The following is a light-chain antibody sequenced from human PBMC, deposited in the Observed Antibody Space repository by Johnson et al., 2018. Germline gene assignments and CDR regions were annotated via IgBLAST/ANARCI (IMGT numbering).Light chain of an antibody. Sequence: QSVLTQPPSVSAAPGQKVTISCSGSSSNIGNNYVSWYQQLPGTAPKLLIYENNKRPSGIPDRFSGSKSGTSATLGITGLKPGDEADYYCGTWDSSLSAGNVFRTGTKVTVL. CDR3: GTWDSSLSAGNV. J-gene: IGLJ1*01. CDR2: ENN. CDR1: SSNIGNNY. V-gene: IGLV1-51*02.